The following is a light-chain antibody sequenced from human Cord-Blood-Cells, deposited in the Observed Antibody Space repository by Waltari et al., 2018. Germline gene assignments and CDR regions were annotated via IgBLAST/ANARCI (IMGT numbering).Light chain of an antibody. CDR2: WAS. CDR1: QSVLYSSNNKNY. CDR3: QQYYSTPYS. J-gene: IGKJ2*03. V-gene: IGKV4-1*01. Sequence: IVMTQSPDSLAVSLGERATLNCKSSQSVLYSSNNKNYLAWYQQKPGQPPKLLIYWASTRESGVPDQFSGSGSGTDFTLTISSLQAEDVAVYYCQQYYSTPYSFGQGTKLEIK.